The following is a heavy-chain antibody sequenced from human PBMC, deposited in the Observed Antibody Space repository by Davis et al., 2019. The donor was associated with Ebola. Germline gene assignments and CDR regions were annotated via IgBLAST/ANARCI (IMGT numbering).Heavy chain of an antibody. J-gene: IGHJ4*02. CDR2: SGST. CDR1: GGSISGYS. V-gene: IGHV4-34*01. CDR3: ARGDSYYDPTGYYAGPEAPDH. Sequence: SETLSLTCAVYGGSISGYSWSWIRQPPGKGLEWIGDSGSTNYNPSLKSRVTISVDTSMNQSSLKLTSVTAADTAVYYCARGDSYYDPTGYYAGPEAPDHWGQGTLVTVSS. D-gene: IGHD3-22*01.